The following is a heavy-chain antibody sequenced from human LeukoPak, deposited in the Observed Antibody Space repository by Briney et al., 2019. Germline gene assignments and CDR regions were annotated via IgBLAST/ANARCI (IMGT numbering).Heavy chain of an antibody. D-gene: IGHD6-13*01. J-gene: IGHJ6*03. Sequence: TGGSLRLSCAASGFTFSSYEMNWVRQAPGKGLEWVSAISGSGGSTYYADSVKGRFTISRDNSKNTLYLQMNSLRAEDTAVYYCAKKQQLVPDYYYYYYMDVWGKGTTVTVSS. CDR3: AKKQQLVPDYYYYYYMDV. V-gene: IGHV3-23*01. CDR1: GFTFSSYE. CDR2: ISGSGGST.